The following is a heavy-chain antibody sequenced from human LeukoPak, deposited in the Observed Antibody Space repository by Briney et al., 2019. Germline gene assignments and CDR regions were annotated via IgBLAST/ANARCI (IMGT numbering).Heavy chain of an antibody. CDR3: AAGTPNIVAHDAFDI. J-gene: IGHJ3*02. CDR1: GFTFTSSA. D-gene: IGHD5-12*01. V-gene: IGHV1-58*02. CDR2: IVVGSGNT. Sequence: ASVKVSCKASGFTFTSSAMQWVRQARGQRLEWIGWIVVGSGNTNYAQKFQERVTITRDMSTSTAYMELSSLRFEDTAVYYCAAGTPNIVAHDAFDIWGQGTMVTVSS.